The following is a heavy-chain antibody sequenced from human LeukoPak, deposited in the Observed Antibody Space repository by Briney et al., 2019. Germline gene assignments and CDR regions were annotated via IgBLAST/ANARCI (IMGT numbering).Heavy chain of an antibody. CDR2: IYSGGST. D-gene: IGHD3-10*01. V-gene: IGHV3-53*04. J-gene: IGHJ6*02. CDR3: ARGNPYYYGSGSYYYYGMDV. CDR1: GFTVSSNH. Sequence: GGSLRLSCAASGFTVSSNHMSWVRQAPGKGLEWVSVIYSGGSTYYADSVKGRFTISRHNSKNTLYLQMNSLRAEDTAVYYCARGNPYYYGSGSYYYYGMDVWGQGTTVTVSS.